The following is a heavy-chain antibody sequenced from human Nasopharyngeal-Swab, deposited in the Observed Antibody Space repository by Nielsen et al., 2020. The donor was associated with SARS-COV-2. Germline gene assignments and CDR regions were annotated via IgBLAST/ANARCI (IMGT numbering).Heavy chain of an antibody. Sequence: SETLSLTCTVSGGSISSSSYYWGWIRQPPGKGLEWIGSIYYSGSTYYNPSLKSRVTISVDTSKNQFSLKLSSVTAADTAVYYCARQPSPGRIAAAGGDYYYYGMDVWGQGTTVTVSS. CDR1: GGSISSSSYY. CDR2: IYYSGST. CDR3: ARQPSPGRIAAAGGDYYYYGMDV. V-gene: IGHV4-39*07. D-gene: IGHD6-13*01. J-gene: IGHJ6*02.